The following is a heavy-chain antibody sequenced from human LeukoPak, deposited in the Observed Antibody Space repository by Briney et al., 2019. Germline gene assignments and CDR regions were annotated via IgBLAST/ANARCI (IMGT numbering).Heavy chain of an antibody. V-gene: IGHV4-59*01. CDR2: IYYSGST. CDR3: ARNRYSSSSNWFDP. J-gene: IGHJ5*02. D-gene: IGHD6-13*01. CDR1: GGSISTYS. Sequence: NPSETLSLTCTVSGGSISTYSWTWIRQPPGKGLEWIGNIYYSGSTNYNPSLKSRVTISIDTSKNQFSLKVSSVTAADTAVYYCARNRYSSSSNWFDPWGQGTLVTVSS.